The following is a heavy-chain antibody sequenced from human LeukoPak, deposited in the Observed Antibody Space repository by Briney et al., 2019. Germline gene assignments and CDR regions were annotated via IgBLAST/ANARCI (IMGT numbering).Heavy chain of an antibody. CDR2: ISGSGGTT. Sequence: GGSLRLSCAASGFTFSNFAMNWVRQAPGKGLEWVSAISGSGGTTHYADSVKGRFTISRDNSKNTLSLQMSSLRAEDTAVYYCARAIVVVPALYYMDVWGKGTTVTVSS. CDR3: ARAIVVVPALYYMDV. V-gene: IGHV3-23*01. D-gene: IGHD2-2*01. CDR1: GFTFSNFA. J-gene: IGHJ6*03.